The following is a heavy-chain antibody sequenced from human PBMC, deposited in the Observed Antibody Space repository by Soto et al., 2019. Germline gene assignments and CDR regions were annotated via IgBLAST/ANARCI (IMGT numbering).Heavy chain of an antibody. J-gene: IGHJ4*02. CDR3: ARDKGLLFACNFDS. CDR1: GFIFTSYI. D-gene: IGHD3-16*01. CDR2: VSYYGSKK. Sequence: QVQLVESGGGVVQPRRSLRLSCAASGFIFTSYIVHWVRQAPGKGLEWVASVSYYGSKKHYSDSVNGRFSISRDNSKNTVYLQMNSLRTEDTAVYYCARDKGLLFACNFDSWGQGTLVTVSS. V-gene: IGHV3-30*01.